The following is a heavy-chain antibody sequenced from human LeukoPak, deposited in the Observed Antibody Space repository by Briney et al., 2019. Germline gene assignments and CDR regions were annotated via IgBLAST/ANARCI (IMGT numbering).Heavy chain of an antibody. Sequence: GGSLRLSCAASGFTFSSYSMNWVRQAPGKGLEWVSYISSSSSTIYYADSVKGRFTISRDNAKNSLYLQMNSLRAEDTAVYYCARDLGQQLVFVAFDIWGQGTMVTVSS. CDR2: ISSSSSTI. CDR3: ARDLGQQLVFVAFDI. J-gene: IGHJ3*02. V-gene: IGHV3-48*01. CDR1: GFTFSSYS. D-gene: IGHD6-13*01.